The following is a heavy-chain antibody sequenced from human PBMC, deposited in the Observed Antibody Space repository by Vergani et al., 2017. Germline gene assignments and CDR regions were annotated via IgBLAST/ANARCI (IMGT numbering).Heavy chain of an antibody. V-gene: IGHV1-24*01. CDR1: GYTLTELS. J-gene: IGHJ6*02. D-gene: IGHD2-8*01. Sequence: QVQLVQSGAEVKKPGASVKVSCKVSGYTLTELSMHWVRQAPGKGLEWMGGFDPEDGETIYAQKFQGRVTMTEDTSTDTAYMELSSLRSEDTAVYYCASLGYCTNGVCLGYYYGMDVWGQGTTVTVSS. CDR3: ASLGYCTNGVCLGYYYGMDV. CDR2: FDPEDGET.